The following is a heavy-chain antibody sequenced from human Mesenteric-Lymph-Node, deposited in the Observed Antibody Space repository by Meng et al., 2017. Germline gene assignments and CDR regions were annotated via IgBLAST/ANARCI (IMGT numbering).Heavy chain of an antibody. D-gene: IGHD3-10*01. J-gene: IGHJ4*02. Sequence: GGSLRLSCAASGFTFGEYAMHWVRQVPGKGLEWVSGISWNSGSIAYADSVKGRFTISRDNAKNSLYLHMDSLRPEDMALYYCAKDSKGGDGSGSYFDYWGQGTLVTVSS. CDR1: GFTFGEYA. V-gene: IGHV3-9*03. CDR3: AKDSKGGDGSGSYFDY. CDR2: ISWNSGSI.